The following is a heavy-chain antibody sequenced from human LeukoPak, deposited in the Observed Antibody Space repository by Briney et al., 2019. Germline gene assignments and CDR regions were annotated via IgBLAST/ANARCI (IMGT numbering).Heavy chain of an antibody. CDR3: ARDARIAAVYQPVGEDYMDV. D-gene: IGHD6-13*01. J-gene: IGHJ6*03. CDR1: GYTFTSYD. Sequence: ASVKVSCKASGYTFTSYDINWVRQATGQGLEWMGWMNPNSGNTGYAQKFQGRVTMTRNTSISTAYMELSSLRSEDTAVYYCARDARIAAVYQPVGEDYMDVWGKGTTVTVSS. V-gene: IGHV1-8*01. CDR2: MNPNSGNT.